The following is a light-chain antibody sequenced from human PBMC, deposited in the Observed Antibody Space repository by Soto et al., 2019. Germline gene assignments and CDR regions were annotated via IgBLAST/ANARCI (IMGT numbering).Light chain of an antibody. J-gene: IGLJ2*01. CDR2: GNS. CDR3: QSYDSSLSVV. V-gene: IGLV1-40*01. CDR1: SSNIGAGYD. Sequence: QSMLTQPPSVSGAPGQRVTISCTGSSSNIGAGYDVHWYQQLPGTAPKLLIYGNSNRPSGVPDRFSGSKSVTSASLAITGLQAEDEADYYCQSYDSSLSVVFGGGTKLTVL.